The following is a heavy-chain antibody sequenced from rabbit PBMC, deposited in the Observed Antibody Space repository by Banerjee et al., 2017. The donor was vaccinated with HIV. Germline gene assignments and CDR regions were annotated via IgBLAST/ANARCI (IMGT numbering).Heavy chain of an antibody. CDR2: IYPRGGST. CDR1: GIDFSPFA. V-gene: IGHV1S45*01. Sequence: QEQLVESGGGLVTLGGSLKLSCKASGIDFSPFAISWVRQAPGKGLEWIAYIYPRGGSTYYASWAKGRFTVSRTSSTTVTLQMTSLTAADTATYFCARNYDLWGPGTLVTVS. J-gene: IGHJ6*01. CDR3: ARNYDL. D-gene: IGHD2-1*01.